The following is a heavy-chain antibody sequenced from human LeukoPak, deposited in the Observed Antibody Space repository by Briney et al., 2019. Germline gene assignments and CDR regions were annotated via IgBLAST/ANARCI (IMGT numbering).Heavy chain of an antibody. CDR1: GYTFTGYY. Sequence: ASVKVSCKASGYTFTGYYMHWVRQAPGQGLEWMGSINPNSGGTNYAQKFQGRVTMTRDTSISTAYMELSRLRSDDTAVYYCAREWYDYVWGSYRSPKGGWFDPWGHGTLVTVSS. V-gene: IGHV1-2*02. J-gene: IGHJ5*02. D-gene: IGHD3-16*02. CDR3: AREWYDYVWGSYRSPKGGWFDP. CDR2: INPNSGGT.